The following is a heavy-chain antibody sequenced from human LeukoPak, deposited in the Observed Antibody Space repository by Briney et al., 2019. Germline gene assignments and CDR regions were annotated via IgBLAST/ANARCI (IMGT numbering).Heavy chain of an antibody. CDR3: AKGNSGYNSGYYYHFFDY. CDR1: GFTFNTYA. D-gene: IGHD5-12*01. V-gene: IGHV3-23*01. J-gene: IGHJ4*02. Sequence: GGSLRLSCAASGFTFNTYAMSWVRQAPGKGLEWVSSIGGVVGTYYADSLKGRFTISRDNSKNTLYLQMNSLRAEDTAVYYCAKGNSGYNSGYYYHFFDYWGQGTLVTVSS. CDR2: IGGVVGT.